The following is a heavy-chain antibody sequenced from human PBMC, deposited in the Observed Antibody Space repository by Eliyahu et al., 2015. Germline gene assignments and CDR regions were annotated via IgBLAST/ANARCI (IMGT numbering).Heavy chain of an antibody. CDR1: GGTFENYA. D-gene: IGHD2/OR15-2a*01. V-gene: IGHV1-69*04. Sequence: QVLLVQSGAEVMRPGSSVKVSCKASGGTFENYAVSFVRQAPGQSLEWVGRFIPPLDRAAYGDKFQGRVTITADKSTSTAYMQLSSLRSEDTANYYCAIDHCKNLVCPLAWFDYWGQGTLITVSS. CDR3: AIDHCKNLVCPLAWFDY. CDR2: FIPPLDRA. J-gene: IGHJ4*02.